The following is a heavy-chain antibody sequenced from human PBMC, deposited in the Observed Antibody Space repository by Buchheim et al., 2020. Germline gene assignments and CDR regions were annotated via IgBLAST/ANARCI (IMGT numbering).Heavy chain of an antibody. CDR3: ARGVTIFGVVKYYYYGMDV. J-gene: IGHJ6*02. V-gene: IGHV3-30*04. CDR1: GFTFSSYA. D-gene: IGHD3-3*01. Sequence: QVQLVESGGGVVQPGRSLRLSCAAFGFTFSSYAMHWVRQAPGKGLEWVAVISYDGSNKYYADSVKGRFTISRDNSKNTLYLQMNSLRAEDTAVYYCARGVTIFGVVKYYYYGMDVWGQGTT. CDR2: ISYDGSNK.